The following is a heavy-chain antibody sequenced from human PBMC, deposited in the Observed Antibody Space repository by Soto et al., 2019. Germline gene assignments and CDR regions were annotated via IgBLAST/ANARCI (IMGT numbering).Heavy chain of an antibody. CDR3: ARAFMLADQYYDSSGPKCYFDY. D-gene: IGHD3-22*01. V-gene: IGHV4-59*01. CDR2: IYYSGST. CDR1: GGSISSYY. Sequence: QVQLQESGPGLVKPSETLSLTCTVSGGSISSYYWSWIRQPPGKGLEWIGYIYYSGSTNYNPSLKCRVTMSVDTSTTKFSLKLSSVTAADPAVYYWARAFMLADQYYDSSGPKCYFDYWGQGTLVTVSS. J-gene: IGHJ4*02.